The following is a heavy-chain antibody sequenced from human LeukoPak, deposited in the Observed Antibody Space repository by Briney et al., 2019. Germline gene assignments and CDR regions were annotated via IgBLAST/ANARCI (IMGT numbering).Heavy chain of an antibody. V-gene: IGHV3-7*01. J-gene: IGHJ4*02. CDR3: ARALDSSSSRYQAFEE. D-gene: IGHD2-2*01. Sequence: GSLRLSCSASGFTFSNYWMSWVRQAPGKGLEWVANIKQDESEKYYVNSVKGRFTISRDNAKSSLYLQMNSLRAEDTAVYYCARALDSSSSRYQAFEEWGQGTLVTVSS. CDR2: IKQDESEK. CDR1: GFTFSNYW.